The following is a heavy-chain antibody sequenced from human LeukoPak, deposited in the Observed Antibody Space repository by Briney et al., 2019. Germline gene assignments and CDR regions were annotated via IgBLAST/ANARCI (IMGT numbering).Heavy chain of an antibody. V-gene: IGHV4-59*01. Sequence: SETLSLTCSVSGGSISSYYWSWIRQPPGKGLEWIGYIYYSRSTNYNPSLKSRVTISVDTSKNQFSLKLSSVTAADTAVYYCARREPPIDYWGQGTLVTVSS. J-gene: IGHJ4*02. CDR2: IYYSRST. CDR3: ARREPPIDY. CDR1: GGSISSYY.